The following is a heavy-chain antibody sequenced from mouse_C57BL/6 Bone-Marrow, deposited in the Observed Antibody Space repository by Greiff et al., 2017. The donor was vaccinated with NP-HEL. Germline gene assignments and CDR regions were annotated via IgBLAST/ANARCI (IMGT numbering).Heavy chain of an antibody. CDR3: ASYYGSRNYAMDY. D-gene: IGHD1-1*01. J-gene: IGHJ4*01. CDR2: INPSSGYT. Sequence: VQLQQSGAELARPGASVKMSCKASGYTFTSYTMHWVKQRPGQGLEWIGYINPSSGYTKYNQKFKDKATLTADKSSSTAYMQLSSLTSEDSAVYYCASYYGSRNYAMDYWGQGTSVTVSS. V-gene: IGHV1-4*01. CDR1: GYTFTSYT.